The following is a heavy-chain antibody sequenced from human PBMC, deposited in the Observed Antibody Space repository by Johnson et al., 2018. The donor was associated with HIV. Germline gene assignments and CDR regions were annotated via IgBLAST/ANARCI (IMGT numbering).Heavy chain of an antibody. Sequence: EVQLVESGGGLVQPGGSLRLSCAASGITVSSSYMSWVRQAPGKGLEWVSVIYSGGNTYYADSVRGRLAISKDKSKNTLYHQMNSLRAEDTAVYHCAREGAWEVRPGAFDIWGQGTTVTVSS. CDR3: AREGAWEVRPGAFDI. CDR2: IYSGGNT. D-gene: IGHD1-26*01. J-gene: IGHJ3*02. CDR1: GITVSSSY. V-gene: IGHV3-66*01.